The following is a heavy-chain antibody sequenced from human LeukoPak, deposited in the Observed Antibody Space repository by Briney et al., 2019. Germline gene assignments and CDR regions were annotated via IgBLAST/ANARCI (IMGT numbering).Heavy chain of an antibody. CDR3: ARDSGRLNY. CDR2: IKQDGSEK. V-gene: IGHV3-7*01. CDR1: GFTFSSYW. J-gene: IGHJ4*02. Sequence: GGSLRLSCAASGFTFSSYWMSWVRQAPGKGLEWVANIKQDGSEKNYVDSVKDRYTISRDNAKNSLFLQMNSLRPEDTAVYYCARDSGRLNYWGQGTLVTVSS. D-gene: IGHD6-19*01.